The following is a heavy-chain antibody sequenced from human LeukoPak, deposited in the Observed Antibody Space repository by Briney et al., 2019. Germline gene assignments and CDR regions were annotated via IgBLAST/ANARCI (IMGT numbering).Heavy chain of an antibody. CDR1: GYSISSGYY. CDR3: AKSASEGSGYSNFDY. J-gene: IGHJ4*02. Sequence: SETLSLTCTVSGYSISSGYYWGWIRQPPGKGLEWIGSIYHSGSTYYNPSLKSRVTISVETSKSQFSLKLSSATAADTAVYYCAKSASEGSGYSNFDYWAQGTLVTVSS. V-gene: IGHV4-38-2*02. D-gene: IGHD3-22*01. CDR2: IYHSGST.